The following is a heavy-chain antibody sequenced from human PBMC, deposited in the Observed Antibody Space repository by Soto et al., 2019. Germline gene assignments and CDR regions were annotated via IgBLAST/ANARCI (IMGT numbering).Heavy chain of an antibody. Sequence: ASVKVSCKASGYTFTAYYMHWVRQTPGQGLEWMGQINPNSGDTKYAQRFQGRVTMTRDTSISTAYMELSRLRSDDTAVYYCGTLDWSVDGHIAPTGGYDHWGQGTLVTVSS. CDR1: GYTFTAYY. V-gene: IGHV1-2*06. CDR3: GTLDWSVDGHIAPTGGYDH. CDR2: INPNSGDT. D-gene: IGHD6-13*01. J-gene: IGHJ5*02.